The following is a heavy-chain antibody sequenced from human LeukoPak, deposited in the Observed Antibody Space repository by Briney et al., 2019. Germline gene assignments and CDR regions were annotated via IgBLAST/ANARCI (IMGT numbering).Heavy chain of an antibody. J-gene: IGHJ4*02. D-gene: IGHD1-26*01. CDR3: AREVGATVGWDY. V-gene: IGHV4-31*03. CDR2: IYYSGST. Sequence: PSQTLSLTCTVSGGPISSGGYYWSWIRQHPGKGLEWIGYIYYSGSTYYNPSLKSRVTISVDTSKNQFSLKLSSVTAADTAVYYCAREVGATVGWDYWGQGTLVTVSS. CDR1: GGPISSGGYY.